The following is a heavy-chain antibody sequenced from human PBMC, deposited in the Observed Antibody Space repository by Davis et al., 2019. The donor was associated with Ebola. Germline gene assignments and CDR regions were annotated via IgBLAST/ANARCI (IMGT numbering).Heavy chain of an antibody. J-gene: IGHJ6*02. CDR3: ARDLRIQLWLSDYYYYGMDV. CDR1: GFTFSSYS. V-gene: IGHV3-21*04. Sequence: GGSLRLSCAASGFTFSSYSMNWVRQAPGKGLEWVSSISSSSSYIYYADSVKGRFTISRDNAKNSLYLQMNSLRAEDTAVYYCARDLRIQLWLSDYYYYGMDVWGQGTTVTVSS. D-gene: IGHD5-18*01. CDR2: ISSSSSYI.